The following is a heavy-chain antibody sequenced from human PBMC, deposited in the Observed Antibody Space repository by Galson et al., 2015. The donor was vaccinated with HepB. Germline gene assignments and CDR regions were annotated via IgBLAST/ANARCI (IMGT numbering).Heavy chain of an antibody. J-gene: IGHJ4*02. CDR1: GFTFSTYG. CDR2: IWFDGSNK. CDR3: ARDVWDSSGWYFDY. Sequence: SLRLSCAASGFTFSTYGMHWVRQAPGKGLEWVTVIWFDGSNKYYADSVKGRFTISRDNSKNTLHLQMNSLRAEDTAVYYCARDVWDSSGWYFDYWGQGTLVTVSS. D-gene: IGHD6-19*01. V-gene: IGHV3-33*01.